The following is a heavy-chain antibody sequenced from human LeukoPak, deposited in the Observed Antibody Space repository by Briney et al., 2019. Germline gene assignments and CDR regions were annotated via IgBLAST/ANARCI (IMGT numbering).Heavy chain of an antibody. D-gene: IGHD1-26*01. J-gene: IGHJ4*02. V-gene: IGHV3-7*03. CDR3: ARNEKWGRDY. CDR2: IVQDGSQK. CDR1: GFTFSSHW. Sequence: PGGSLRLSCAASGFTFSSHWMSWVRQAPGKGLEWVANIVQDGSQKYYVDSVKGRFTISRDNGKNSLHLQMNSLRAEDTAVYYCARNEKWGRDYWGQGTLVTVSS.